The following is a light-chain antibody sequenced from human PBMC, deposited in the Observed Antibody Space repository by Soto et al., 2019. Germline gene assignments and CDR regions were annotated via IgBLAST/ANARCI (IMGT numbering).Light chain of an antibody. CDR3: QQSYNTPPT. CDR2: AAS. CDR1: QSISRN. V-gene: IGKV1-39*01. J-gene: IGKJ1*01. Sequence: DIQMTQSPSSLSASVGDRVTITCRASQSISRNLNWYQQKQGKAPKLLIYAASSLQSGVPSRFSGSGSGTDFTLTISSLQPEDFAPYYCQQSYNTPPTFGQGTKVEIK.